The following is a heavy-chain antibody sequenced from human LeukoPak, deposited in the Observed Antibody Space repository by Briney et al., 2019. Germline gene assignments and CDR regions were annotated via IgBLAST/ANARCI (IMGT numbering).Heavy chain of an antibody. CDR3: ARGVGYSYGLYSFDC. V-gene: IGHV6-1*01. CDR2: TYYRSTWYY. D-gene: IGHD5-18*01. CDR1: GDSVSSNSAA. J-gene: IGHJ4*02. Sequence: PSRTLSLTCAISGDSVSSNSAAWNWIRQSPSRGLEWLGRTYYRSTWYYDYAVSVQGRITINPDTSKNQFSLQLNSVTPEDTAVYYCARGVGYSYGLYSFDCWGQGTLVTVSS.